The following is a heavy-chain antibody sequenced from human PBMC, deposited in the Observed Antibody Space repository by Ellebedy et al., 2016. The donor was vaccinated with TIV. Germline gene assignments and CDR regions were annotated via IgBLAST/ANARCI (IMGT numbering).Heavy chain of an antibody. J-gene: IGHJ5*02. V-gene: IGHV4-34*01. CDR3: ARFTAGTFDL. CDR2: ISDTGRT. CDR1: GGPFSGYY. D-gene: IGHD6-19*01. Sequence: SETLSLTCAVYGGPFSGYYWSWIRQPPGKGLEWIGDISDTGRTNSNPSLKSRLTISVDTSKNQFSLKVNSMTAADSALYYCARFTAGTFDLWGQGTLVTVSS.